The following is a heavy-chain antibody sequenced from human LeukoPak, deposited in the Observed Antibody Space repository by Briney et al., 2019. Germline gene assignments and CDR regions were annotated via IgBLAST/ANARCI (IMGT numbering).Heavy chain of an antibody. V-gene: IGHV1-8*01. Sequence: ASVKVSCKASGYTFTSYDFNWLRQATGQGPEWMGWMNPNSGATGYAQKFQGRVTMTRSASINTAYMELTNLKSEDTAVYNCARAPLSRVFDYWGQGTLVTVSS. CDR2: MNPNSGAT. CDR1: GYTFTSYD. D-gene: IGHD2/OR15-2a*01. CDR3: ARAPLSRVFDY. J-gene: IGHJ4*02.